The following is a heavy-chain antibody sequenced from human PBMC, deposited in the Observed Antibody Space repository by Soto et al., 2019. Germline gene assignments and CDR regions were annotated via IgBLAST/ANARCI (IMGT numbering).Heavy chain of an antibody. D-gene: IGHD1-1*01. CDR2: ISWNSGNV. J-gene: IGHJ4*02. Sequence: EVHLEESGGGLVQPGRSLRLSCAASGFTFDDYAMHWVRQAPGKGLEWVSVISWNSGNVGYADSVKGRFTISRDNAKNSLYLQMNSLSPEDTALYYCATETGNWNDGTSYYFDYWGQGTLVTVSS. CDR1: GFTFDDYA. CDR3: ATETGNWNDGTSYYFDY. V-gene: IGHV3-9*01.